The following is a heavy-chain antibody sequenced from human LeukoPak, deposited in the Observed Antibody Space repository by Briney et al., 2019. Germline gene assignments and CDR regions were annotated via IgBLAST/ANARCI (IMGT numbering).Heavy chain of an antibody. Sequence: GGSLRLSCGASGFTFSNYWMHWVRQAPGEGLVWVSRIKYDGSSTIYADSVQGRFTISRDDARNTLYLQMNSLRHEDTAVYYCLRGAHYDTSGYYYWGQGALVTVSS. CDR3: LRGAHYDTSGYYY. CDR1: GFTFSNYW. CDR2: IKYDGSST. D-gene: IGHD3-22*01. J-gene: IGHJ4*02. V-gene: IGHV3-74*01.